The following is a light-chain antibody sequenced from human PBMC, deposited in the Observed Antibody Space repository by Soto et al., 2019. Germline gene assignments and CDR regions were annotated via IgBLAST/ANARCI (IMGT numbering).Light chain of an antibody. CDR3: QAYDYSLTASV. J-gene: IGLJ3*02. CDR2: GNR. V-gene: IGLV1-40*01. CDR1: SSNLGACYD. Sequence: QSVLTQPPSVSGAPGQRVTISCTGNSSNLGACYDVHWYQQLPGPAPKLVIFGNRNRPSGVPERFSGSKSGTSASLAITGLQADDEADYSCQAYDYSLTASVFGGGTQLTV.